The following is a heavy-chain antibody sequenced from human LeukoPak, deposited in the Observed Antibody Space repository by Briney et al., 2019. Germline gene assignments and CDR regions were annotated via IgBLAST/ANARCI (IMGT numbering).Heavy chain of an antibody. D-gene: IGHD5-24*01. CDR3: AKDQGDGYKLGYFDY. J-gene: IGHJ4*02. V-gene: IGHV3-21*01. CDR2: ISSSSSYI. CDR1: GFTFSSYS. Sequence: GGSLRLSCAASGFTFSSYSMNWVRQAPGKGLEWVSSISSSSSYIYYADSVKGRFTISRDNAKNSLYLQMNSLRAEDTAVYYCAKDQGDGYKLGYFDYWGQGTLVTVSS.